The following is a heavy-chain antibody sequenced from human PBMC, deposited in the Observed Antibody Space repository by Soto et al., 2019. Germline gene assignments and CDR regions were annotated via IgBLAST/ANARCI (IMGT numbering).Heavy chain of an antibody. CDR2: INPSGGST. Sequence: GASVKVSCKASGYTFTSYYMHWVRQAPGQGLEWMGIINPSGGSTSYAQKFQGRVTMTRDTSTSTVYMELSSLRSEDTAVYYCARIITMVRGKLEDAFDIWGQGTMVTVSS. V-gene: IGHV1-46*03. CDR1: GYTFTSYY. D-gene: IGHD3-10*01. J-gene: IGHJ3*02. CDR3: ARIITMVRGKLEDAFDI.